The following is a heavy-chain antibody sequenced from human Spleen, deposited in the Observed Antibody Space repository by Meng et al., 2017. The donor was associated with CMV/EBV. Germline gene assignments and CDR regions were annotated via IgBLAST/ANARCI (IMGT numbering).Heavy chain of an antibody. CDR2: ISRSPSYI. V-gene: IGHV3-21*01. Sequence: GESLKISCAASGFSFSTYNLSWVRRAPGKGLEWVSSISRSPSYIFYADSVKGRFTISRDNAKNSLYLQMNSLGAGDTAVYFCARDQWRQSQYYFDYWGRGTLVTVSS. J-gene: IGHJ4*02. D-gene: IGHD5-24*01. CDR1: GFSFSTYN. CDR3: ARDQWRQSQYYFDY.